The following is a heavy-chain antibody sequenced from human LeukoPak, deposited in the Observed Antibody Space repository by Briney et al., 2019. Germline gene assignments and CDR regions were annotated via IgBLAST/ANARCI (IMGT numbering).Heavy chain of an antibody. CDR2: ISWNSASV. J-gene: IGHJ4*02. Sequence: GRSLRLSCEASGFTFDDYGMHWVRQAPGMGLEWVSTISWNSASVGYVDSVKGRFTISRDNAKKTLYLQMNSLRPEDTALYYCAKDYGYSSSWYDYWGQGTLVTVSS. V-gene: IGHV3-9*01. CDR3: AKDYGYSSSWYDY. D-gene: IGHD6-13*01. CDR1: GFTFDDYG.